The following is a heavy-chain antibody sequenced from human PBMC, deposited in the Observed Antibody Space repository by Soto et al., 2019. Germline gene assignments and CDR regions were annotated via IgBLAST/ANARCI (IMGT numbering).Heavy chain of an antibody. Sequence: EVQLVESGRGLAQPGGSLRLFCAASGFTLSSDAMDWVRQAPGKGLEYVSGISSNGIGTYYANSVKGRFTISRDNSKNTVYLQMDSLRPEDMAVYYCARRARADYYYMDVWGKGTTVTVS. CDR3: ARRARADYYYMDV. V-gene: IGHV3-64*01. CDR1: GFTLSSDA. D-gene: IGHD6-6*01. J-gene: IGHJ6*03. CDR2: ISSNGIGT.